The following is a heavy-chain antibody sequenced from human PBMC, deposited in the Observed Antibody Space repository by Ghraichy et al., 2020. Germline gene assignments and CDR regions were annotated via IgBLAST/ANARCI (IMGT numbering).Heavy chain of an antibody. V-gene: IGHV1-18*01. D-gene: IGHD2-2*01. CDR1: GYTFTSYG. Sequence: ASVKVSCKASGYTFTSYGISWVRQAPGQALEWMGWISAYNGNTNYAQKLQGRVTMTTDTSTSTAYMELRSLRSDDTAVYYCARVLSGQVVPAATGWFDPWGQGTLVTVSS. J-gene: IGHJ5*02. CDR3: ARVLSGQVVPAATGWFDP. CDR2: ISAYNGNT.